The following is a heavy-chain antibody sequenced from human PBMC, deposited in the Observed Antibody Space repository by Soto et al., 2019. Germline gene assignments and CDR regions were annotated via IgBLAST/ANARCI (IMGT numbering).Heavy chain of an antibody. Sequence: GASVSVSCKSSGYPFTHYGITWVRQAPGQGLEWMGWISPFNGNTNYGQTLQGRVTLTTDTSTSTVYMELRSLRSDDTTVYYCARDFVPGYTGYSDYWGQGTLVTVSS. D-gene: IGHD5-12*01. CDR2: ISPFNGNT. J-gene: IGHJ4*02. CDR3: ARDFVPGYTGYSDY. CDR1: GYPFTHYG. V-gene: IGHV1-18*01.